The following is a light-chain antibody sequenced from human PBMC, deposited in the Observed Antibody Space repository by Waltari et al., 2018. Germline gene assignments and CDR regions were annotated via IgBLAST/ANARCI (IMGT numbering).Light chain of an antibody. V-gene: IGLV3-21*02. CDR3: QVWDGSTDVV. CDR1: NIGSTS. CDR2: DDS. J-gene: IGLJ2*01. Sequence: SYVLTQPPSVSVAPGQTARGTCGGNNIGSTSVNWYQQRPGQAPILVLYDDSDRPSGIPDRFSGSNSGNTATLTISRVEAGDEADYYCQVWDGSTDVVFGGGTKLTVL.